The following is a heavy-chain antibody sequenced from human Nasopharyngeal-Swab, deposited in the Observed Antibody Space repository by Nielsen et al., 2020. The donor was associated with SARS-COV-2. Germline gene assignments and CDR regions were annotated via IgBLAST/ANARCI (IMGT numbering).Heavy chain of an antibody. Sequence: TLPSTCDVSGASNTRGDYYRRRRRQPPGKGQERSCFIYSSGSTYYNPSLGGRFLILVDTSKNQISLRLTSVTAADTAVYYCASAPYDFWTGWCGRYFDYWGQGSLVTVSS. CDR2: IYSSGST. V-gene: IGHV4-30-4*01. CDR3: ASAPYDFWTGWCGRYFDY. J-gene: IGHJ4*02. D-gene: IGHD3-3*01. CDR1: GASNTRGDYY.